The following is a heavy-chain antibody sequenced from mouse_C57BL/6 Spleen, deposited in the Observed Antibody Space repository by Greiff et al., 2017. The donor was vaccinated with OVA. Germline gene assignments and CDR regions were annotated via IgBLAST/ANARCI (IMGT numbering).Heavy chain of an antibody. D-gene: IGHD1-1*01. Sequence: EVKLQESGPELVKPGASVKIPCKASGYTFTDYNMDWVKQSHGKSLEWIGDINPNNGGTIYNQKFKGKATLTVDKSSSTAYMELRSLTSEDTAVYYCARRYGSSSEYFDVWGTGTTVTVSS. CDR3: ARRYGSSSEYFDV. V-gene: IGHV1-18*01. CDR2: INPNNGGT. CDR1: GYTFTDYN. J-gene: IGHJ1*03.